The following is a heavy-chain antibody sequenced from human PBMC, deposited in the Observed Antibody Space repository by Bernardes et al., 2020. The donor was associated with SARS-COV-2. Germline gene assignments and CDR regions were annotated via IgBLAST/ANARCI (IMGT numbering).Heavy chain of an antibody. J-gene: IGHJ1*01. V-gene: IGHV4-34*01. D-gene: IGHD5-12*01. Sequence: SETLSLTCAVYGGSFTDYYWSWIRQPPGKGLEWIWQINHSGSTNYNPSLKSRVTISVDTSKNQFSLKLTSVTAADTAMYYCARGVLTINYWGQGTLVTVSS. CDR1: GGSFTDYY. CDR2: INHSGST. CDR3: ARGVLTINY.